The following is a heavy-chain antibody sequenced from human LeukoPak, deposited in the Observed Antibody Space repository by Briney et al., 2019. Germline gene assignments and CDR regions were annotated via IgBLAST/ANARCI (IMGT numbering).Heavy chain of an antibody. CDR2: MYHSGTS. Sequence: SETLSLTCAVSGYSISSDYYWGWIRQPPGKGLEWIGSMYHSGTSYYNPSLKSRVTVSLDTSKHQFSLRLSSVTAADTAVYYCARQVIGSHYHDYWGQGTLVTVSS. CDR1: GYSISSDYY. D-gene: IGHD1-26*01. V-gene: IGHV4-38-2*01. CDR3: ARQVIGSHYHDY. J-gene: IGHJ4*02.